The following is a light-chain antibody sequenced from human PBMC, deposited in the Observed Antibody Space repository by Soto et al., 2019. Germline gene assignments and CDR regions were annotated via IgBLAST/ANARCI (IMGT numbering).Light chain of an antibody. CDR3: MQALQTPVT. CDR1: QSLLPGNGYNY. Sequence: DIVMTQSPLSLPVTPGEPASISCRSSQSLLPGNGYNYLDWYLQKPGQSPQLLIYLGSNRASGVPDRFSGIGSGTDFTLKISRVEAEDVGVYYFMQALQTPVTFGQGTKLEMK. J-gene: IGKJ2*01. V-gene: IGKV2-28*01. CDR2: LGS.